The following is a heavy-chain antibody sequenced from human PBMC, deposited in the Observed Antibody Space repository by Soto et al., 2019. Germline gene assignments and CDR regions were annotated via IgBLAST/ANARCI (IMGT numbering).Heavy chain of an antibody. D-gene: IGHD5-12*01. J-gene: IGHJ4*02. CDR3: SREKRGYSGYDDY. CDR2: IIPILGIA. Sequence: ASVKGYCKASEGTFSSYAISWVRQAPGKGLEWMGGIIPILGIANYAQKFQGRVTITADKSTSTAYMELSSLRSEDTAVYYCSREKRGYSGYDDYWGQGTLVTVSS. CDR1: EGTFSSYA. V-gene: IGHV1-69*10.